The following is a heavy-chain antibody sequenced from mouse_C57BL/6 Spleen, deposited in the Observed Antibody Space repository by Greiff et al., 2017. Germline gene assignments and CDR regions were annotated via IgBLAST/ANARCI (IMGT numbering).Heavy chain of an antibody. CDR1: GYTFTSYW. J-gene: IGHJ4*01. V-gene: IGHV1-52*01. Sequence: QVQLQQSGAELVRPGSSVKLSCKASGYTFTSYWMHWVKQRPIQGLEWIGNIDPSDSETHYNQKFKDKATLTVDKSSSTAYMQLSSLTSEDSAVYYCARLGPYAMDYWGQGTSVTVSS. D-gene: IGHD4-1*01. CDR3: ARLGPYAMDY. CDR2: IDPSDSET.